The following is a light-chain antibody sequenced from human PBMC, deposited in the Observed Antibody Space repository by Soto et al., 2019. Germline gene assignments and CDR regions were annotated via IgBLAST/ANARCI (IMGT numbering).Light chain of an antibody. CDR3: SSHAGNNNYV. V-gene: IGLV2-8*01. CDR1: SSDVGGQNY. CDR2: AVT. Sequence: QSALTQPPSASGSPGQSVAISCTGTSSDVGGQNYVSWYQQHPGKAPKLIIYAVTERPSGVPDRVSGSKSGNTASLTVSGLQTEDEADYSCSSHAGNNNYVFGTGTKVTVL. J-gene: IGLJ1*01.